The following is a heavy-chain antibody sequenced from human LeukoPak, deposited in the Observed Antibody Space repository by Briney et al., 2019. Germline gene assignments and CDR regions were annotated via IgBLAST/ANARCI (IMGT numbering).Heavy chain of an antibody. CDR1: GGSVSSGSYY. V-gene: IGHV4-61*01. J-gene: IGHJ5*02. CDR2: IYGSGST. Sequence: SETLSLTCIVSGGSVSSGSYYWSWIRQPPGKGLEWIGHIYGSGSTNYNPSLKSRVTLSVDTSKNQFSLKLSSVTVADTAVYYCAREGTSGTHLNWFDPWGQGTLVTVSS. CDR3: AREGTSGTHLNWFDP. D-gene: IGHD1-1*01.